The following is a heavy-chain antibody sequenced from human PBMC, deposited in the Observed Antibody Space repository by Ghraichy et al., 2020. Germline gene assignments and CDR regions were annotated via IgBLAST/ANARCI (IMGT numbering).Heavy chain of an antibody. CDR2: INHSGST. J-gene: IGHJ6*02. V-gene: IGHV4-34*01. D-gene: IGHD3-3*01. Sequence: SETLSLTCAVYGGSFSGYYWSWIRQPPGKGLEWIGEINHSGSTNYNPSLKSRVTISVDTSKNQFSLKRSSVTAADTAVYYCARDRRYYDFWSGYDYGMDVWGQGTTVTVSS. CDR1: GGSFSGYY. CDR3: ARDRRYYDFWSGYDYGMDV.